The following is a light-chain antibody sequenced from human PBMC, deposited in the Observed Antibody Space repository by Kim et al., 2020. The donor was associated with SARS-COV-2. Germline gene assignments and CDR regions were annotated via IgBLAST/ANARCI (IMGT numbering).Light chain of an antibody. CDR3: QAWDSSTVV. CDR1: KVGAKD. V-gene: IGLV3-1*01. CDR2: QDS. Sequence: GSRGQEASITCAGDKVGAKDACGDQKKPGQSPVPVIYQDSKRPAGIPERFSGSNSGNTAPLTIGGTQAMDEADYYCQAWDSSTVVFGGGTQLTVL. J-gene: IGLJ2*01.